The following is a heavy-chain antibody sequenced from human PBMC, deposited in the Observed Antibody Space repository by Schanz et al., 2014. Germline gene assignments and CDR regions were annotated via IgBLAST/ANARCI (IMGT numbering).Heavy chain of an antibody. D-gene: IGHD1-1*01. J-gene: IGHJ4*02. CDR3: ARGTDWNLHY. V-gene: IGHV3-NL1*01. CDR1: GFTFSSYG. CDR2: ISGSGGST. Sequence: QAQLMESGGGVVQFGRSLRLSCVASGFTFSSYGMHWVRQAPGKGLEWVSGISGSGGSTYYADSVKGRFTISRDNSKNTLYLQMNSLRAGDTAVYYCARGTDWNLHYWGQGALVTVSS.